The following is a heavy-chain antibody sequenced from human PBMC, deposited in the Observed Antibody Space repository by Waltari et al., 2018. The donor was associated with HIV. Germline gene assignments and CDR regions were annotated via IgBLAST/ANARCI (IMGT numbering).Heavy chain of an antibody. J-gene: IGHJ4*02. V-gene: IGHV2-70*13. CDR3: ARQNNDMLRRIIRYDY. CDR1: GFSLTSSGMC. Sequence: QVTLRESGPALVKPTQTLTLTCSFSGFSLTSSGMCVSWIRQPPGKALEWLGRIDWDDEKYYSTSLKTRLSISKDTSKNQVVLKMTNMDPVDTATYYCARQNNDMLRRIIRYDYWGQGTLVTVAS. D-gene: IGHD3-16*01. CDR2: IDWDDEK.